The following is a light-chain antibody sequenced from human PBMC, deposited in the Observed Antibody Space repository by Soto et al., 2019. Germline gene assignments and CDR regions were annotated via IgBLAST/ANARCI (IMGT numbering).Light chain of an antibody. V-gene: IGKV3-20*01. CDR1: QSVSSSY. CDR3: QQYGSSPPKYT. CDR2: GAS. J-gene: IGKJ2*01. Sequence: EIVLTQSPGTLSLSPGERATLSCRASQSVSSSYLAWYQQKPGQPPRLLSYGASSRATGIPDRFSGSGCGTDFTLTISILEPEDFAVYYCQQYGSSPPKYTFGQGTKLEIK.